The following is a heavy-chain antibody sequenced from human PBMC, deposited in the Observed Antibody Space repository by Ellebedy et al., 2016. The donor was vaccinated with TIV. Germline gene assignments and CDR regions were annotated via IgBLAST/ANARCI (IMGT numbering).Heavy chain of an antibody. V-gene: IGHV3-23*01. J-gene: IGHJ4*02. CDR1: GLTFSNHA. CDR2: ISGSAVTT. CDR3: TQNGGGGSGSPDY. D-gene: IGHD1-26*01. Sequence: GESLKISCAASGLTFSNHAMSWVRQAPGRGLEWVSDISGSAVTTHYADSVKGRFTISRDNSKNTLYLQLNSLRAEDTAIYYCTQNGGGGSGSPDYWGQGTLVTVSS.